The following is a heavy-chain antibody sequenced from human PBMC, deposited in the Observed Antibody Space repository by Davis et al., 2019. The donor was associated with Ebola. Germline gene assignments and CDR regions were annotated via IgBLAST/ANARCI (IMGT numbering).Heavy chain of an antibody. D-gene: IGHD5-24*01. CDR3: AKDGKMATIPYYYYYYGMDV. CDR2: IYSGGST. Sequence: GGSLRLSCAASGFTVSSNYMSWVRQAPGKGLEWVSVIYSGGSTYYADSVKGRFTISRDNSKNTLYLQMNSLRAEDTAVYYCAKDGKMATIPYYYYYYGMDVWGQGTTVTVSS. CDR1: GFTVSSNY. V-gene: IGHV3-66*01. J-gene: IGHJ6*02.